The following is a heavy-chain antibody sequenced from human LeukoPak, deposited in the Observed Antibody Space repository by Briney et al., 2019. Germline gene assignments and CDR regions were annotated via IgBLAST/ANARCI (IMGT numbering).Heavy chain of an antibody. CDR2: IKQDGSEK. CDR1: GFTFSSYW. J-gene: IGHJ6*02. CDR3: ARDSTRAYGSGIDGMDV. Sequence: GGSLRLSCAASGFTFSSYWMSWVRQAPGKGLEWVANIKQDGSEKYYVDSVKGRFTISRDNAKNSLYLQMNSLRAEDTAVYYCARDSTRAYGSGIDGMDVWGQGTTVTVSS. D-gene: IGHD3-10*01. V-gene: IGHV3-7*01.